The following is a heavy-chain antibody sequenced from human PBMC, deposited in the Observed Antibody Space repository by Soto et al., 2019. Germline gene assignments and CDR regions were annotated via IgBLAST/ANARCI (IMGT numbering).Heavy chain of an antibody. Sequence: GGSLRLSCAASGFTFGNFVMRWVRQTPGKGLEWVSTITESGGDTYYTDSAKGRFTISRDNSKNTLYLQMTSLRAEDTALYYCTRASSDRNHMEVWGPGTTVTVSS. CDR3: TRASSDRNHMEV. V-gene: IGHV3-23*01. CDR2: ITESGGDT. CDR1: GFTFGNFV. J-gene: IGHJ6*02.